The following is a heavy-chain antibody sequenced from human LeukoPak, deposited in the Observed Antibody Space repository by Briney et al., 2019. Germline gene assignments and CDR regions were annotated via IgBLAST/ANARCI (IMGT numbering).Heavy chain of an antibody. CDR3: AKGDHYYDSSGYSILFDY. CDR1: GFTFSSYG. J-gene: IGHJ4*02. V-gene: IGHV3-30*18. D-gene: IGHD3-22*01. Sequence: GRSLRLSCAASGFTFSSYGMHWVRQAPGKGLEGVAVISYDGSNKYYADSVKGRFNISRDNAKNTLYLQMNSLRAEDTAVYYCAKGDHYYDSSGYSILFDYWGQGTLVTVSS. CDR2: ISYDGSNK.